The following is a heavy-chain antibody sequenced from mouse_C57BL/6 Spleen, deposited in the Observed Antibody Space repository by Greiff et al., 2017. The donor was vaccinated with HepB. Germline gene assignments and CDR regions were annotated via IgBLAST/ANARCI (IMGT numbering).Heavy chain of an antibody. V-gene: IGHV2-9*02. D-gene: IGHD5-1*01. CDR2: IWAGGST. J-gene: IGHJ2*01. Sequence: VKLMESGPGLVAPSQSLSITCTVYGYSLTRYGVHWVRQPPGKGLEWLGLIWAGGSTNYNWALMSRLSISIDNSKSPVILIMNSLQTDDTALYYCARSKYLARYWGEGTTLTVSS. CDR1: GYSLTRYG. CDR3: ARSKYLARY.